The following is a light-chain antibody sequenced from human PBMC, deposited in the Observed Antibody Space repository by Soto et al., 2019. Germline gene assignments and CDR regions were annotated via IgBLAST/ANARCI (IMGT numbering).Light chain of an antibody. CDR3: QVWDSSSDLWV. J-gene: IGLJ3*02. Sequence: SYELTQPPSVSVAPGQTARITCGENNIGSKSVHWYQQKPGQAPVLVVYDDSDRPSGIPERFSGSNSGNTATLTISRVEAGGEADYYCQVWDSSSDLWVFGGGTKVTVL. CDR2: DDS. CDR1: NIGSKS. V-gene: IGLV3-21*02.